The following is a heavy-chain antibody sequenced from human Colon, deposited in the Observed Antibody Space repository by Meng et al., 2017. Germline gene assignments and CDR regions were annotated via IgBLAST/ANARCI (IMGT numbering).Heavy chain of an antibody. CDR1: GYIFTTYG. CDR3: ARDRQWLGSDY. Sequence: QVQFGQAWAGGKKPGASVKVSCKASGYIFTTYGISWVRQAPGEGLEWMGWISAYNGNTNSAQKFQDRVTMTTDTSTNTAYMELRSLRSDDTAMYYCARDRQWLGSDYWGQGTLVTVSS. V-gene: IGHV1-18*01. CDR2: ISAYNGNT. J-gene: IGHJ4*02. D-gene: IGHD6-19*01.